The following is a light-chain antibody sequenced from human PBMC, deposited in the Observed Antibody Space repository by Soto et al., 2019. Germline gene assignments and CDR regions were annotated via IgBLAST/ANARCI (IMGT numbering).Light chain of an antibody. Sequence: VLKQTQPRLPSYPPDSDTLSRRASQSVSSSYLAWYQQKPGQAPRLLIYGASSRATGIPDRFSGSGSGTDFTLTISRLEPEDFAVYYCQQYGSSPGTFGQASKVDIK. CDR1: QSVSSSY. CDR3: QQYGSSPGT. CDR2: GAS. J-gene: IGKJ1*01. V-gene: IGKV3-20*01.